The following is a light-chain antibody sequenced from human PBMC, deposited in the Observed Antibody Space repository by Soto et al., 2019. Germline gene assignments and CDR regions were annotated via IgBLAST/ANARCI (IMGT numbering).Light chain of an antibody. J-gene: IGKJ1*01. CDR2: AAS. V-gene: IGKV1-39*01. CDR3: QQSYRSPRT. Sequence: EIQMTQSPSSLSASVGDRVTITCRASQSISTYLNWYQQKPGKAPNLLIYAASSLQSVVPSRFSGSGSWTDFTLTISSLQPEYFATYYCQQSYRSPRTFGQGTEVDIK. CDR1: QSISTY.